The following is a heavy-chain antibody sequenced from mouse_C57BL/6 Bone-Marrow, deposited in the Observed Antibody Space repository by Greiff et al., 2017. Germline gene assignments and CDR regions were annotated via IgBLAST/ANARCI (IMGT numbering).Heavy chain of an antibody. CDR2: IDPEDGDT. D-gene: IGHD2-14*01. CDR3: TYNRNPY. CDR1: GFNIKDYY. J-gene: IGHJ3*01. V-gene: IGHV14-1*01. Sequence: VQLQQSGAELVRPGASVKLSCTASGFNIKDYYMHWVKQRPEQGLEWIGRIDPEDGDTEYAPKFQGKATLTVDPSSNPAYLQLSSLTAEDTAVDCCTYNRNPYWGQGTLVTVSA.